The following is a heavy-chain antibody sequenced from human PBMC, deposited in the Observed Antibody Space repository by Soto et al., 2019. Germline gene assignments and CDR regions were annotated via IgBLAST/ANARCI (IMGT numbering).Heavy chain of an antibody. D-gene: IGHD3-10*01. CDR2: IYNIGRT. V-gene: IGHV4-31*03. CDR3: ARVKWGHYYVSVLNGMDV. CDR1: GGSISCGGYY. Sequence: QVQLQESGPGLVKPSQTLSLTCTVSGGSISCGGYYWSWIRQHPGKGLECIGYIYNIGRTYYNPSLNSRVSTAVDTSKNQFSLKLSSVTAADTAVYYCARVKWGHYYVSVLNGMDVWGQGTTVTVSS. J-gene: IGHJ6*02.